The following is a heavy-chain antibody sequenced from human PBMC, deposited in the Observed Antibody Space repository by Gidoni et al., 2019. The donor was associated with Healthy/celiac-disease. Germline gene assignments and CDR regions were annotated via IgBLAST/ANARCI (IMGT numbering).Heavy chain of an antibody. CDR1: GFTFSSYG. CDR3: AFLSYDILTGYYEKDDY. Sequence: QVQLVESGGGVVQPGGSLRLSCAASGFTFSSYGMHWVRPAPGKGLEWVAFIRYDGSNKYYADSVKGRFTISRDNSKNTLYLQMNSLRAEDTAVYYCAFLSYDILTGYYEKDDYWGQGTLVTVSS. V-gene: IGHV3-30*02. D-gene: IGHD3-9*01. J-gene: IGHJ4*02. CDR2: IRYDGSNK.